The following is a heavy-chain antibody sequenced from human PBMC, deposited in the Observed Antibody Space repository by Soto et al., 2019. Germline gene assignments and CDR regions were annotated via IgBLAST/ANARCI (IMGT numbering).Heavy chain of an antibody. V-gene: IGHV1-18*01. CDR3: ARPYYYDSSGSSLYFDY. CDR1: GYTFTSYG. D-gene: IGHD3-22*01. CDR2: ISAYNGNT. J-gene: IGHJ4*02. Sequence: ASVKVSCKASGYTFTSYGISWVRQAPGQGLEWMGWISAYNGNTNYAQKLQGRVTMTTDTSTSTAYMELRSLRSEDTAVYYCARPYYYDSSGSSLYFDYWGQGTLVTVSS.